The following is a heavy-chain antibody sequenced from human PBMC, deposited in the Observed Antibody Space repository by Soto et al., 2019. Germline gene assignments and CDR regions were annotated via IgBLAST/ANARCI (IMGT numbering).Heavy chain of an antibody. J-gene: IGHJ5*02. CDR3: ATNERDYYDSSGYYYRWFDP. CDR2: IIPIFGTA. CDR1: GGTFSSYA. V-gene: IGHV1-69*13. D-gene: IGHD3-22*01. Sequence: GASVKVSCKASGGTFSSYAISWVRQAPGQGLEWMGGIIPIFGTANYAQKFQGRVTIPADESTSTAYMELSSLRFEDTPVYYCATNERDYYDSSGYYYRWFDPWGQGTLVTVSS.